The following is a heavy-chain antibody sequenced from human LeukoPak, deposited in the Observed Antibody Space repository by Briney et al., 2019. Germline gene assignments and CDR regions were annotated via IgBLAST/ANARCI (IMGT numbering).Heavy chain of an antibody. CDR3: ARDTYYDFWSGYHPYYYYGMDV. Sequence: SETQSLTCAVYGGSFSGYYWSWIRQPPGKGLEWIGYIYYSGSTNYNPSLKSRVTISVDTSKNQFSLKLSSVTAADTAVYYCARDTYYDFWSGYHPYYYYGMDVWGQGTTVTVSS. CDR1: GGSFSGYY. D-gene: IGHD3-3*01. CDR2: IYYSGST. V-gene: IGHV4-59*01. J-gene: IGHJ6*02.